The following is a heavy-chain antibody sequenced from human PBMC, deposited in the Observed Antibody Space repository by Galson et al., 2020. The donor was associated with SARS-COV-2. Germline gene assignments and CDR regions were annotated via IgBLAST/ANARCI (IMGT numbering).Heavy chain of an antibody. CDR2: ISPSGGT. J-gene: IGHJ3*02. V-gene: IGHV4-30-2*01. CDR3: ARLHYGEYAPEAFDI. CDR1: GTSISGGSHP. D-gene: IGHD4-17*01. Sequence: PSDTLSLTCAVSGTSISGGSHPWNWIRQPPGKGLEWLGYISPSGGTYYNPSLKSRVTISGDRSKNQFSLRLSSVTAADAAVYFCARLHYGEYAPEAFDIWGPGTRVTVAS.